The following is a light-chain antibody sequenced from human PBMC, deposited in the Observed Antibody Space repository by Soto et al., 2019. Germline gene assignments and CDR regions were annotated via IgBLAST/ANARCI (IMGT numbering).Light chain of an antibody. J-gene: IGLJ3*02. CDR1: SSDVGTYNS. Sequence: QSALTQPASVSGSPGQSITVSCTGSSSDVGTYNSVSWYQQHPVKAPKLIIYDVSNRPSGVSNRFSGSKSGNTASLTISGLQTEDEADYYCGSYTSSSSWVFGGGTKVTVL. CDR3: GSYTSSSSWV. CDR2: DVS. V-gene: IGLV2-14*03.